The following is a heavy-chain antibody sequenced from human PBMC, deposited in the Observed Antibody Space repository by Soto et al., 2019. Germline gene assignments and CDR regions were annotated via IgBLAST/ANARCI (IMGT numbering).Heavy chain of an antibody. CDR2: ISGSGGST. CDR1: GFTFSSYA. V-gene: IGHV3-23*01. CDR3: AKDPDLLLREYYFDY. Sequence: GGSLRLSCAASGFTFSSYAMSWVRQAPGKGLEWVSAISGSGGSTYYADSVKGRFTISRDNSKNTLYLQMNSLRAEDTAVYYCAKDPDLLLREYYFDYWGQGTLVTVSS. D-gene: IGHD2-15*01. J-gene: IGHJ4*02.